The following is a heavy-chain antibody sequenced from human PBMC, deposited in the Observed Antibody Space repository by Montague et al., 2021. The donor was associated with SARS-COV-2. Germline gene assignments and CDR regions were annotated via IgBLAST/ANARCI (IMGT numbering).Heavy chain of an antibody. CDR3: ARKASRGITIFGVVTASYYFDY. D-gene: IGHD3-3*01. J-gene: IGHJ4*02. CDR2: IYYSGST. CDR1: GGSISSSSYY. V-gene: IGHV4-39*01. Sequence: SETLSLTCTVSGGSISSSSYYWGWIRQPPGKGLEWIGSIYYSGSTYYNPSLKSRVTISVDTSKNQFSLKLSSVTAGDTAVYYCARKASRGITIFGVVTASYYFDYWGQGTLVTVSS.